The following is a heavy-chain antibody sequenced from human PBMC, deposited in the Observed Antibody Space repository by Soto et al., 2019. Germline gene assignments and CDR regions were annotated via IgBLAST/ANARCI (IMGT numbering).Heavy chain of an antibody. CDR1: GFSLSTNGRG. CDR2: IYWNDDK. CDR3: AHRGYGDYPRDNWFDP. V-gene: IGHV2-5*01. Sequence: SGPTLVNPTQALTLTCSFSGFSLSTNGRGVGWIRQPPGKALEWLALIYWNDDKRFSPSLKSRLTITKDTSKNQVVLKMTNMDPVDTATYYCAHRGYGDYPRDNWFDPWGQGTLVTVSS. D-gene: IGHD4-17*01. J-gene: IGHJ5*02.